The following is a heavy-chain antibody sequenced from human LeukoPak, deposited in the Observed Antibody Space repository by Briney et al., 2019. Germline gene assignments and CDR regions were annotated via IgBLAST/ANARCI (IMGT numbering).Heavy chain of an antibody. V-gene: IGHV4-39*01. D-gene: IGHD6-13*01. CDR1: GVSISSSYSY. CDR2: IYYSGST. Sequence: SETLSLTCTVSGVSISSSYSYWGWIRQPPGKGLEWIGIIYYSGSTSYNPSLKTRVTISVDTSKNQFSLKLSSVTAADTALYYCATLYSSSWFDFVGSRRSSWFDPWGQGTLVTVSS. CDR3: ATLYSSSWFDFVGSRRSSWFDP. J-gene: IGHJ5*02.